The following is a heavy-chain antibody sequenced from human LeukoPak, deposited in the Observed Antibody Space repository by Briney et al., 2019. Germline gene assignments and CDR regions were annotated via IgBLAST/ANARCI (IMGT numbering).Heavy chain of an antibody. CDR2: IVVGSGNT. J-gene: IGHJ3*02. CDR1: GFTFTSSA. Sequence: GTSVKVSCKASGFTFTSSAVLWVRQARGQRLEWIGWIVVGSGNTNYAQKFQERVTITRDMSTSTAYMELSSLRSEDTAVYYCAAGRTTVVTLNAFDIWGQGTMVTVSS. CDR3: AAGRTTVVTLNAFDI. D-gene: IGHD4-23*01. V-gene: IGHV1-58*01.